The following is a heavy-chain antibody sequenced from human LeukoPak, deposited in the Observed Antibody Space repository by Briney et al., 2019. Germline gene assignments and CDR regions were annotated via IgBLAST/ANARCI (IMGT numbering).Heavy chain of an antibody. D-gene: IGHD5/OR15-5a*01. J-gene: IGHJ3*02. Sequence: GGSLRLSCAASGFTFSSYGMHWVRQAPGKGLEWVAVISYDGSNKYYADSVKGRFTISRDNSKNTLYLQMNSLRAEDTAVYYCAKGVFAFDIWGQGTMVTVSS. V-gene: IGHV3-30*18. CDR3: AKGVFAFDI. CDR2: ISYDGSNK. CDR1: GFTFSSYG.